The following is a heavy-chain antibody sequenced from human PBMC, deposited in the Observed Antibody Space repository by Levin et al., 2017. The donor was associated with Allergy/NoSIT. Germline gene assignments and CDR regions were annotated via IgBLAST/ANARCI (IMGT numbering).Heavy chain of an antibody. Sequence: SRTLSLTCTVSGVSITSYYWSWIRQPPGKGLEWIGYVYYSGSTNYNPSLKSRVTISVDTSKNQFSLRLSSVTAADTAVYYCARATRSSLIHYFDYWGQGTLVTVSS. CDR1: GVSITSYY. CDR3: ARATRSSLIHYFDY. D-gene: IGHD6-13*01. CDR2: VYYSGST. J-gene: IGHJ4*02. V-gene: IGHV4-59*01.